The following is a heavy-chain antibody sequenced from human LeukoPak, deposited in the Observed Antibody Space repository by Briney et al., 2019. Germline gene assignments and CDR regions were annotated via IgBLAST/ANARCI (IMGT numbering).Heavy chain of an antibody. Sequence: PGGSLRLSCAASGFTFSSYSMNWVRQAPGKGLEWVSSISSSSSYIYYADSVKGRFTISRDNAKNSLYLQMNSLRAEDTAVYYCAGGLYGVEDAFDIWGQGTMVTVSS. CDR2: ISSSSSYI. J-gene: IGHJ3*02. CDR1: GFTFSSYS. V-gene: IGHV3-21*01. D-gene: IGHD3-3*01. CDR3: AGGLYGVEDAFDI.